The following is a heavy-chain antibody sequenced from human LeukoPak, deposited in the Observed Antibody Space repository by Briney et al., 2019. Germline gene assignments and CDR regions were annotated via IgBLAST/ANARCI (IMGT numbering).Heavy chain of an antibody. V-gene: IGHV3-23*01. D-gene: IGHD1-20*01. Sequence: GGSLRLSCAASGFTFNNYAMSWVRQAPRKGLEWVSGINNGGGSTYYADSVKGRFTISRDNSKNTLYLQMSNLRADDTAVYYCAKDLSYNWNYFDFWGQGTLVTVSS. J-gene: IGHJ4*02. CDR3: AKDLSYNWNYFDF. CDR2: INNGGGST. CDR1: GFTFNNYA.